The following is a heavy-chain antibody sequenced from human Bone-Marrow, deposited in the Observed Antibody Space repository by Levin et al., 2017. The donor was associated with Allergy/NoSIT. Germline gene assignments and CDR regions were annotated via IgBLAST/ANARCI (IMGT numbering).Heavy chain of an antibody. D-gene: IGHD6-19*01. V-gene: IGHV3-7*01. Sequence: GGSLRLSCVGSGFTFSGFWMSWVRQAPGKGLEWVANIKKDGSEKFYVDSVRGRFTISRDNAKNSLYLQMNSLRVEDTAVYYCAREIAVAHWGQGTMVTVSS. J-gene: IGHJ3*01. CDR3: AREIAVAH. CDR2: IKKDGSEK. CDR1: GFTFSGFW.